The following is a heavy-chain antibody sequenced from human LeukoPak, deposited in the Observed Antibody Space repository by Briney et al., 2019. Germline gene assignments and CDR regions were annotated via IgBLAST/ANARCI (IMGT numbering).Heavy chain of an antibody. CDR1: GYTFTRYA. V-gene: IGHV1-18*01. D-gene: IGHD6-19*01. Sequence: SVKVSCKASGYTFTRYAIAWVRQAPGQGLEWMGWISAYNGNTNYAQKVQGRVTMTTDTSTSTAYMELSSLRSDERAVYYCARDRWAVAGSLSWFDPWGQGTLVTVYS. CDR2: ISAYNGNT. CDR3: ARDRWAVAGSLSWFDP. J-gene: IGHJ5*02.